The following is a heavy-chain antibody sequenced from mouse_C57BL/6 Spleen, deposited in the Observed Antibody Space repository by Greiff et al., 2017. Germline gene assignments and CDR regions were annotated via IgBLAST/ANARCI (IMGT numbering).Heavy chain of an antibody. CDR3: AREGYYGSRGYFDV. CDR2: ISYDGSN. D-gene: IGHD1-1*01. V-gene: IGHV3-6*01. J-gene: IGHJ1*03. CDR1: GYSITSGYY. Sequence: EVKLQESGPGLVKPSQSLSLTCSVTGYSITSGYYWNWIRQFPGNKLEWMGYISYDGSNNYNPSLKNRISITRDTSKNQFFLKLNSVTTEDTATYYCAREGYYGSRGYFDVWGTGTTVTISS.